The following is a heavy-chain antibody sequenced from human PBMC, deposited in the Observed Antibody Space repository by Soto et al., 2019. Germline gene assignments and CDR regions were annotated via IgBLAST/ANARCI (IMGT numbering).Heavy chain of an antibody. V-gene: IGHV3-30*18. D-gene: IGHD6-19*01. CDR1: GFTLSSYG. Sequence: PGGSLRLSCAASGFTLSSYGTHWVRQAPGKGLGWVAVISYVGRKKYYADSVKGRITIARDNSTNTLYLQMNSLRAEDTALYYCAKSPGWFFDYWGQGTLVTVSS. CDR2: ISYVGRKK. CDR3: AKSPGWFFDY. J-gene: IGHJ4*02.